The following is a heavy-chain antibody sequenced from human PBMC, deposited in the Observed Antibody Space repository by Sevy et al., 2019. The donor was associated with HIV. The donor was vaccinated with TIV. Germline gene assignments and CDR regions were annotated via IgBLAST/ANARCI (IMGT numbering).Heavy chain of an antibody. D-gene: IGHD2-15*01. V-gene: IGHV1-46*01. J-gene: IGHJ5*02. Sequence: ASVKVSCKASGYTFTSYYMNWVRQALGQGLEWMGIVNPSGGSTSYAQKFQGRVTMTRDTSTSTVYMELSRLRSEDTAGYYCARGSGGRSGWFDPWGQGTLVTVSS. CDR3: ARGSGGRSGWFDP. CDR2: VNPSGGST. CDR1: GYTFTSYY.